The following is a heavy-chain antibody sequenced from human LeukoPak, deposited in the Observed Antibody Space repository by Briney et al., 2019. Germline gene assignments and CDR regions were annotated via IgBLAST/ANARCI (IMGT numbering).Heavy chain of an antibody. D-gene: IGHD3-10*01. CDR2: IHQSEST. V-gene: IGHV4-4*02. J-gene: IGHJ4*02. Sequence: PSGTLSLTCAVSGDYISNDHWWSWVRQSPGKGLEWIGEIHQSESTNYNPSFESRLTISVDKSKNQFSLKLRSVTAADTAVYYCARAGHYCLDYLGQGTLVTVSS. CDR3: ARAGHYCLDY. CDR1: GDYISNDHW.